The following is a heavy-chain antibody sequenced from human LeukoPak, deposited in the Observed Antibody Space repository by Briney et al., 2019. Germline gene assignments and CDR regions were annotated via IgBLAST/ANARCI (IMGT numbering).Heavy chain of an antibody. CDR1: GFVFSTYW. CDR2: INLDGTEQ. V-gene: IGHV3-7*01. CDR3: ASGRHDFLH. D-gene: IGHD3/OR15-3a*01. Sequence: GGSLRLSCAASGFVFSTYWMTWVRQAPGKGLEWVANINLDGTEQHYVDSSLKGRFTISRDNAKNSLYLQMTSLRVEDTAVYYCASGRHDFLHWGQGTLVTVSS. J-gene: IGHJ4*02.